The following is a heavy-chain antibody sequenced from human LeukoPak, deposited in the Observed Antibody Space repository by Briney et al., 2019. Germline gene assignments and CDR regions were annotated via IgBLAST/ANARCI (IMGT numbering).Heavy chain of an antibody. Sequence: PGGSLRLSCAASGFTFSSYGMSWVRQAPGKGLEWVSGISGSGGSTYYADSVKGRFTISRDNSKNTLYLQMNSLRAEDTAVYYCATSFYYGSGSDGYWGQGTLVTVSS. V-gene: IGHV3-23*01. J-gene: IGHJ4*02. CDR1: GFTFSSYG. D-gene: IGHD3-10*01. CDR3: ATSFYYGSGSDGY. CDR2: ISGSGGST.